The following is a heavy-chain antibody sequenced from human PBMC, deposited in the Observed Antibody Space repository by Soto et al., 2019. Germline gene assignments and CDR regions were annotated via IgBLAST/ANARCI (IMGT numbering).Heavy chain of an antibody. CDR1: GGTFSSYA. D-gene: IGHD2-2*01. CDR3: ASGGLGYCISSSCYGFDP. J-gene: IGHJ5*02. CDR2: IIPIFGTA. V-gene: IGHV1-69*12. Sequence: QVQLVQSGAEVKKPGSSVKVSCKASGGTFSSYAISWVRQAPGQGLEWMGGIIPIFGTANYAQKFQGRVTITADESTSTAYMELSSLRSEDTAVYYCASGGLGYCISSSCYGFDPWWQGTLVTVSS.